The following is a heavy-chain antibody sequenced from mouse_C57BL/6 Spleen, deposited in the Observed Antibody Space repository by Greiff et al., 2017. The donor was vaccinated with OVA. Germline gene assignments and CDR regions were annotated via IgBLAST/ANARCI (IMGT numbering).Heavy chain of an antibody. CDR3: ARGDYGSGPGY. D-gene: IGHD1-1*01. Sequence: VQLQQPGAELVRPGSSVKLSCKASGYTFTSYWMHWVKQRPIQGLEWIGNIDPSDSETHYNQKFKDKATLTVDKSSSTAYMQLSSLTSEDSAVYYCARGDYGSGPGYWGQGTTLTVSS. J-gene: IGHJ2*01. CDR2: IDPSDSET. CDR1: GYTFTSYW. V-gene: IGHV1-52*01.